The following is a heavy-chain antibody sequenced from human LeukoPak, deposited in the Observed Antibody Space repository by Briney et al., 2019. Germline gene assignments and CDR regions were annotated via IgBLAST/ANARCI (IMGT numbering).Heavy chain of an antibody. D-gene: IGHD4-17*01. CDR2: ISWNSGSI. J-gene: IGHJ4*02. CDR1: GFTFDDYA. V-gene: IGHV3-9*01. CDR3: AKDLRLSDYVLEFDY. Sequence: GGSLRLSCAASGFTFDDYAMHWVRHAPGKGLEWVSGISWNSGSIGYADSVKGRFTISRDNAKNSLYLQMNSLRTEDTALYYCAKDLRLSDYVLEFDYWGQGTLVTVSS.